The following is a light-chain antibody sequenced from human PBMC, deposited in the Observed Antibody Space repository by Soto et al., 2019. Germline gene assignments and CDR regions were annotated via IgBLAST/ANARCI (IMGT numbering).Light chain of an antibody. CDR2: KAS. CDR1: QTISSW. V-gene: IGKV1-5*03. J-gene: IGKJ1*01. CDR3: QHYNIYSEA. Sequence: DIQMTQSTSPLSVSVGDRVNITCRASQTISSWLAWYQQKPGKAPKLLIYKASTLKSGVPSRFSGSGSGTEFTLTISSLQPDDFATYYCQHYNIYSEAFGQGTIVDIK.